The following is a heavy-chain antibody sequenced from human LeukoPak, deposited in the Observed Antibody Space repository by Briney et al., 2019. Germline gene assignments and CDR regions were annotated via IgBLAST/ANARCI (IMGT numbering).Heavy chain of an antibody. V-gene: IGHV1-18*01. CDR1: GYTFTSYG. D-gene: IGHD3-10*01. CDR3: ARGRRSYYGSGSCLSY. Sequence: ASVKVSCKASGYTFTSYGISWVRQAPGQGLEWMGWISAYNGNTNYAQKLQGRVTMTTDTSTSTAYMELRSLRSDDTAVYYCARGRRSYYGSGSCLSYWGQGTLVTVSS. CDR2: ISAYNGNT. J-gene: IGHJ4*02.